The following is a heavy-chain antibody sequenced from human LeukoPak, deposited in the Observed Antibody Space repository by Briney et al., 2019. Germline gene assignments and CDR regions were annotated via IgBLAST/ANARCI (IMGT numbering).Heavy chain of an antibody. V-gene: IGHV3-73*01. D-gene: IGHD3-9*01. CDR1: GFTFSGSA. CDR3: TRLDYDILTGYYYYYYMDV. Sequence: PGGSLRLSCAASGFTFSGSAMHWVRQASGKGLEWVGRIRSKANSYATAYAASVKGRFTISRDDSKNTAYLQMNSLKTEDTAVYYCTRLDYDILTGYYYYYYMDVWGKGTTVTVSS. CDR2: IRSKANSYAT. J-gene: IGHJ6*03.